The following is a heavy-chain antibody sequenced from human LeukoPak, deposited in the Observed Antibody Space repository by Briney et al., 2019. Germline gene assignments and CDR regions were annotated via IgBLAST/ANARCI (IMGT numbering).Heavy chain of an antibody. V-gene: IGHV3-7*03. CDR3: ATYRQVLLPFES. CDR2: INQDGSEK. D-gene: IGHD2-8*02. J-gene: IGHJ4*02. Sequence: GGSLRLSCAVSGFPFSTFWMSWVRQAPGKGLEWVANINQDGSEKYYVDSVKGRFTISRDSSKNTLYLQMNSLRAEDTAIYYCATYRQVLLPFESWGQGTLVTVSS. CDR1: GFPFSTFW.